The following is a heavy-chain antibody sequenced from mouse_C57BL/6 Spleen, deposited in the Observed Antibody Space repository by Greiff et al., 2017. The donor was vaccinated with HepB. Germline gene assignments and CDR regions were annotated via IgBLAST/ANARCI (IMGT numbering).Heavy chain of an antibody. CDR1: GYTFTSYW. V-gene: IGHV1-69*01. J-gene: IGHJ2*01. Sequence: VQLQQSGAELVMPGASVKLSCKASGYTFTSYWMHWVKQRPGQGLEWIGEIDPSDSYTNYNQKFKGKSTLTVDKSSSTAYMQLSSLTSEDSAVYYCARGDDGYSFDYWGQGTTLTVSS. CDR2: IDPSDSYT. CDR3: ARGDDGYSFDY. D-gene: IGHD2-3*01.